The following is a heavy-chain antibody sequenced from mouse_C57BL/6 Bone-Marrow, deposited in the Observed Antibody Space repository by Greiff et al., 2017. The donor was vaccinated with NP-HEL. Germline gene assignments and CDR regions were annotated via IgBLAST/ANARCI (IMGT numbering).Heavy chain of an antibody. CDR3: ARFGYYGSSHWYFDV. CDR1: GYTFTSYG. D-gene: IGHD1-1*01. CDR2: IYPRSGNT. Sequence: VQLQQSGAELARPGASVKLSCKASGYTFTSYGISWVKQRTGQGLEWIGEIYPRSGNTYYNEKFKGKATLTADKSSSTADMELRSLTSEDSAVYFCARFGYYGSSHWYFDVWGTGTTVTVSS. J-gene: IGHJ1*03. V-gene: IGHV1-81*01.